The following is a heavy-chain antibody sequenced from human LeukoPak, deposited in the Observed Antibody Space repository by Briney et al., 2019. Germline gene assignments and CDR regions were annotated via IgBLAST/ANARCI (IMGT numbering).Heavy chain of an antibody. J-gene: IGHJ3*02. CDR2: IKLDVSEK. V-gene: IGHV3-7*01. Sequence: GGTLRLSCGACGFTLSRYWMTWVRQAPGKGLEWVANIKLDVSEKYYVDSAKGRFTISRDNAKNSLYLQRNSLRAEDTAVYYCARKGNAFDIWGQGTMVTVSS. CDR1: GFTLSRYW. CDR3: ARKGNAFDI.